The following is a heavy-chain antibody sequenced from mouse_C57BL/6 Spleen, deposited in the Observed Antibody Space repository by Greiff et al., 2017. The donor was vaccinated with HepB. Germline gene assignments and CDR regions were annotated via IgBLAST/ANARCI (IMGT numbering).Heavy chain of an antibody. V-gene: IGHV1-69*01. J-gene: IGHJ4*01. CDR1: GYTFTRYW. CDR2: IDPSDSYT. D-gene: IGHD1-1*01. CDR3: ARGITTVVAPYYYAMDY. Sequence: QSCKASGYTFTRYWMHWVKQRPGHGLEWIGEIDPSDSYTNYNQKFKGKSTLTVDKSSSTAYMQLSSLTSEDSAVYYCARGITTVVAPYYYAMDYWGQGTSVTVSS.